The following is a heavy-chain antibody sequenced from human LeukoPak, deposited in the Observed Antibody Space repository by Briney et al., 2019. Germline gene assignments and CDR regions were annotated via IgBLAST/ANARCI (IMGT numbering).Heavy chain of an antibody. V-gene: IGHV4-39*07. CDR1: GGSISTSNYY. D-gene: IGHD3-22*01. CDR2: IFYSGST. CDR3: ARHKGRLLLAGYYNMDV. Sequence: NASETLSLTCTVSGGSISTSNYYWGWIRQPPGKGLEWIGNIFYSGSTYYSPSLRSRVTISVDTSKNQFSLKLSSVTAADTAVYYCARHKGRLLLAGYYNMDVWGKGTTVTVSS. J-gene: IGHJ6*03.